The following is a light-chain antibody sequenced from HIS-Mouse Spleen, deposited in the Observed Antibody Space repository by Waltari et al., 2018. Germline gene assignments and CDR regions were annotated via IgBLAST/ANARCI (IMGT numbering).Light chain of an antibody. CDR3: PQLNSYPPT. V-gene: IGKV1-9*01. Sequence: TQAPSVLSGTVGDRVTSRGRSRKGISSYLAWYQQKPGKAPKLLIYAASTLQSGVPSRFSGSVSSPPFPLSLSRLPPADFASSSCPQLNSYPPTFGQGTKVEIK. CDR1: KGISSY. J-gene: IGKJ1*01. CDR2: AAS.